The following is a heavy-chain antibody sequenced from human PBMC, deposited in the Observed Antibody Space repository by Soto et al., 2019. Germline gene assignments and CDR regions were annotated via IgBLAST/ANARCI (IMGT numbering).Heavy chain of an antibody. D-gene: IGHD1-1*01. J-gene: IGHJ6*02. CDR2: ISGSGGST. Sequence: GGSLRLSCAASGFTFRSYAMSWVRQAPGKGLEWVSGISGSGGSTYYADSVKGRFTISRDNAKNSLYLQMNSLRAEDTAVYYCARDRNNWNAADYYYYYGMDVWGQGTTVTVS. CDR3: ARDRNNWNAADYYYYYGMDV. CDR1: GFTFRSYA. V-gene: IGHV3-23*01.